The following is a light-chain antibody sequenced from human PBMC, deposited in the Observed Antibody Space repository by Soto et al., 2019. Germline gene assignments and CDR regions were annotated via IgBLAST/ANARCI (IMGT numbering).Light chain of an antibody. V-gene: IGLV2-14*02. J-gene: IGLJ1*01. CDR1: SSDVGSYNL. CDR2: EGS. CDR3: SSYTPTSPYV. Sequence: QSALTQPASVSGSPGQSITISCTGTSSDVGSYNLVSWYQQHPGKAPKLMIYEGSKRPSGVSNRFSGSKSGNTASLTISGLQAEDEADYYCSSYTPTSPYVFGSGTKLTVL.